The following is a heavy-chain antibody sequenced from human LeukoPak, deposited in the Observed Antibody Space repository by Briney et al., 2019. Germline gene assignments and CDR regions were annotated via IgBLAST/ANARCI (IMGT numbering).Heavy chain of an antibody. V-gene: IGHV3-30*03. Sequence: GGSLRLSCAASGFTFSSYGMHWVRQAPGKGLEWVAVISYDGSNKYYADSVKGRFTISRDNAKNSLYLQMNSLRAEDTALYYCARVGSSGWYFNWFDPWGQGTLVTVSS. CDR2: ISYDGSNK. CDR3: ARVGSSGWYFNWFDP. CDR1: GFTFSSYG. J-gene: IGHJ5*02. D-gene: IGHD6-19*01.